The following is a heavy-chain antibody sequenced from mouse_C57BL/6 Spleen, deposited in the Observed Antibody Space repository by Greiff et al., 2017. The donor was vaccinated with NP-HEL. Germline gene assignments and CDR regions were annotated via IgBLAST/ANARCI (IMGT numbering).Heavy chain of an antibody. CDR2: INPSTGGT. Sequence: EVKVVESGPELVKPGASVKISCKASGYSFTGYYMNWVKQSPEKSLEWIGEINPSTGGTTYNQKFKAKATLTVDKSSSTAYMQLKSLTSEDSAVYYCARKKGYFDVWGTGTTVTVSS. CDR3: ARKKGYFDV. CDR1: GYSFTGYY. V-gene: IGHV1-42*01. J-gene: IGHJ1*03.